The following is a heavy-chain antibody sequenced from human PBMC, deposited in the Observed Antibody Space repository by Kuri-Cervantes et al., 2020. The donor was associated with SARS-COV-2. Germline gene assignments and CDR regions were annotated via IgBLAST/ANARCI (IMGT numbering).Heavy chain of an antibody. CDR2: ISYDGSNK. Sequence: SCKASGYTFTSYAMHWVRQAPSKGLEWVAVISYDGSNKYYADSVKGRFTISRDNSKNTLYLQMNSLRAEDTAVYYCAREGDLTGLFDYWGQGTLVTVSS. V-gene: IGHV3-30-3*01. J-gene: IGHJ4*02. CDR1: GYTFTSYA. CDR3: AREGDLTGLFDY. D-gene: IGHD3-16*01.